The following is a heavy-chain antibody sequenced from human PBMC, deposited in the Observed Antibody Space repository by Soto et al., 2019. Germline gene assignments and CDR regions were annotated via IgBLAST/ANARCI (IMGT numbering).Heavy chain of an antibody. CDR1: GGTFHNYA. D-gene: IGHD6-13*01. Sequence: QVQLVQSGAEVKKPGSSVKVSCKASGGTFHNYATTWVRQAPGQGLEWMGGIRPVFGTATYAQKIQGRLAIRANESTTTVNMELSRLTSEDTAVYFCARGQQGQQPTLHYFDYWGQGTLVTVSS. CDR3: ARGQQGQQPTLHYFDY. CDR2: IRPVFGTA. V-gene: IGHV1-69*01. J-gene: IGHJ4*02.